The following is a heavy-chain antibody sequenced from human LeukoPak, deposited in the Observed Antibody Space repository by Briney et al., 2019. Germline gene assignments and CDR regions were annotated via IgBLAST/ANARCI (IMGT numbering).Heavy chain of an antibody. CDR1: GFTFSSYG. Sequence: GRSLRLSCAASGFTFSSYGMHWVRQAPGKGLEWVAVIWYDGSNKYYADSVKGRFTISRDNSKNTLYLQMNSLRAEDTAVYYCAREGFLWFGEYEDYYYYGMDVWGQGTTATVSS. J-gene: IGHJ6*02. CDR2: IWYDGSNK. CDR3: AREGFLWFGEYEDYYYYGMDV. D-gene: IGHD3-10*01. V-gene: IGHV3-33*01.